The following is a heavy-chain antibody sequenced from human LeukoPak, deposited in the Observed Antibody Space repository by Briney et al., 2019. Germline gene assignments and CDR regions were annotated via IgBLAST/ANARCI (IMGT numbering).Heavy chain of an antibody. CDR1: GYSFITYW. J-gene: IGHJ4*02. D-gene: IGHD3-16*01. CDR3: ARSRKELWPSPFDF. Sequence: GESLKISCKGSGYSFITYWIGWVRQMPGKGLEWMGIIYPGDSDTRYSPSFQGQVTISVDKSTSTAYLQWSSLKASDTAMYYCARSRKELWPSPFDFWGQGTLVTVSS. CDR2: IYPGDSDT. V-gene: IGHV5-51*01.